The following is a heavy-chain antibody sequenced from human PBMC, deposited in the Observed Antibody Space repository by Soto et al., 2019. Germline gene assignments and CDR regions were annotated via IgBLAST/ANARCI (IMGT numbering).Heavy chain of an antibody. CDR1: GGSISSYY. Sequence: PSETLSLTCTVSGGSISSYYWSWIRQPPGKGLEWIGYIYYSGSTNYNPSLKSRVTISVDTSKNQFSLKLSSVTAADTAVYYCARGNDSWSGSYYYYGMDVWGQGTTVTVSS. CDR2: IYYSGST. V-gene: IGHV4-59*01. D-gene: IGHD3-3*01. J-gene: IGHJ6*02. CDR3: ARGNDSWSGSYYYYGMDV.